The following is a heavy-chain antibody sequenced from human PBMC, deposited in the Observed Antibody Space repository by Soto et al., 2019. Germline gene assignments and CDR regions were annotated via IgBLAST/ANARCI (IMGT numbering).Heavy chain of an antibody. CDR2: ISAYNGNT. J-gene: IGHJ6*03. Sequence: GASVKVSCKASGYTFTSYGISWVRQAPGQGLEWMGWISAYNGNTNYAQKLQGRVTMTTDTSTSTAYMELRSLRSDDTAVYYCARLLSGYSGTYYYYMDVWGKGTTVTVSS. D-gene: IGHD5-12*01. CDR3: ARLLSGYSGTYYYYMDV. V-gene: IGHV1-18*01. CDR1: GYTFTSYG.